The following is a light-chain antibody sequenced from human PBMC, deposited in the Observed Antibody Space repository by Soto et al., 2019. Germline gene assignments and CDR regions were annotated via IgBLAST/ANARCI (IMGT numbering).Light chain of an antibody. CDR3: QQYNTFPSLT. J-gene: IGKJ4*01. V-gene: IGKV3-15*01. Sequence: EIVMTQSPATLSVSPGERATLSCRASQSVSSNLACYQQKPGQAPRLLIYGASTRATGIPARFSGSGSGTEITLTLGSMQSEDFAVYYCQQYNTFPSLTFGGGTKVEIK. CDR2: GAS. CDR1: QSVSSN.